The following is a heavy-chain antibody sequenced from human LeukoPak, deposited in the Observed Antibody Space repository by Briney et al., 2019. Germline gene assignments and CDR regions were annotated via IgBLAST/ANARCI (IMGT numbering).Heavy chain of an antibody. CDR1: GFNFGDYA. V-gene: IGHV3-9*01. D-gene: IGHD3-10*01. CDR3: AKDLARPTYPRVYGLDF. Sequence: PGGSLRLSCAGSGFNFGDYAIHGVRQAPGKGREGVCGINGRSDFIAYADSVGGRFTISRDNANNYVYLQMTSLRPEDTALYYCAKDLARPTYPRVYGLDFWGQGTVVTVSS. J-gene: IGHJ3*01. CDR2: INGRSDFI.